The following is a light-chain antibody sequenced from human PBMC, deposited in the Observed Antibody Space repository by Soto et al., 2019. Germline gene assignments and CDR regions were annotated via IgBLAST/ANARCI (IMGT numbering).Light chain of an antibody. CDR3: CSYLIIYH. CDR2: DVS. J-gene: IGLJ1*01. Sequence: QSALTQHRSVSGSPGQSVTISCTGTSSDVGGYNYVSWYQQHPGKAPKLMIYDVSKRPSGVPDPFSGSKSGNKASLTISGLQSEDEADYYCCSYLIIYHFGTGTKVTVL. CDR1: SSDVGGYNY. V-gene: IGLV2-11*01.